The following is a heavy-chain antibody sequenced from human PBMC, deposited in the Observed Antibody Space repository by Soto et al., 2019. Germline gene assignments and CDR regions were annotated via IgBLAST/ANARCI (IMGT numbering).Heavy chain of an antibody. V-gene: IGHV3-23*01. D-gene: IGHD3-9*01. CDR2: ISGSGGST. J-gene: IGHJ4*02. Sequence: GGSLRLSCAASGFTFSSYAMSWVRQAPGKGLEWVSAISGSGGSTYYAESVKGRFTISRDNSKNTLYLQINSLRAEDTTVNNYAKVSALPAYYDILTGYQTFDYWGQGTLVTVSS. CDR3: AKVSALPAYYDILTGYQTFDY. CDR1: GFTFSSYA.